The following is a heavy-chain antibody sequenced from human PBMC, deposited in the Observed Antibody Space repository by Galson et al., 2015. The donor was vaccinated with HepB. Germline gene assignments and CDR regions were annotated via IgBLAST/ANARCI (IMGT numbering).Heavy chain of an antibody. CDR3: ARDSGYVSGWYAGRGGFDY. D-gene: IGHD6-19*01. V-gene: IGHV3-30*03. CDR2: ISYDGRTQ. Sequence: SPRLSCAASGFTLSSYAIHWVRQAPGKGLEWVTVISYDGRTQNYADSVMGRFTISRDNSKDTVYLQMSSLRADDTAVYYCARDSGYVSGWYAGRGGFDYWGQGALVIVSS. J-gene: IGHJ4*02. CDR1: GFTLSSYA.